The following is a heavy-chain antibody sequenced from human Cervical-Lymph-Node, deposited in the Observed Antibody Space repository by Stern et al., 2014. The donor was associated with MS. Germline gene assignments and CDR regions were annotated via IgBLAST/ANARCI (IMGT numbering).Heavy chain of an antibody. CDR1: GASISTYY. CDR2: IHYIGNT. CDR3: ARWLVYKGATGNYYDKLDS. Sequence: QLQLQESGPGLVKPSETLSLLCSVSGASISTYYWTWIRQPPGKGLEWIGYIHYIGNTNYNPSLNSRVTISADTSKNQFSLTLTSLTPADTAVYYCARWLVYKGATGNYYDKLDSWGQGILVTVSS. V-gene: IGHV4-59*01. D-gene: IGHD5-12*01. J-gene: IGHJ5*01.